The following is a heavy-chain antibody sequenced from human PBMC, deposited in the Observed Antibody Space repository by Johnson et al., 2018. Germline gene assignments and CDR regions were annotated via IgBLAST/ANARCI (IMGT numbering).Heavy chain of an antibody. D-gene: IGHD5-18*01. J-gene: IGHJ6*02. CDR2: VHYSGVT. Sequence: QVQLQESGPRLVKPSEPXSLTCNVSGDSITNYYWTWIRQPPGKGLQWIGYVHYSGVTNCDPSLKSRVTISVNTSKNQFSLQLNSVTAADTADYFCARIKTASYYYYGMDVWGQGTTVTVS. CDR3: ARIKTASYYYYGMDV. V-gene: IGHV4-59*08. CDR1: GDSITNYY.